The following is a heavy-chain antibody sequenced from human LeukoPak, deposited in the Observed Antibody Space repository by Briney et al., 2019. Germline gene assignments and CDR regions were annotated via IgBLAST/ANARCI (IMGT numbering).Heavy chain of an antibody. CDR3: ARVGVWGSPDDY. CDR1: GFTFSDYY. Sequence: PGGSLRLFCAASGFTFSDYYMSWIRQAPGKGLEWLSYISSNTNYTDYADSVKGRFTISRDNAKKSLYLQMNSLRVEDTAVYYCARVGVWGSPDDYWGQGTLVIVSS. D-gene: IGHD3-16*01. V-gene: IGHV3-11*06. CDR2: ISSNTNYT. J-gene: IGHJ4*02.